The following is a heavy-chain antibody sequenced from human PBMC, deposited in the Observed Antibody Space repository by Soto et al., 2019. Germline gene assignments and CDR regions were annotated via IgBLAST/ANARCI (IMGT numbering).Heavy chain of an antibody. D-gene: IGHD2-8*02. J-gene: IGHJ4*02. CDR3: ARDKITGLFDY. CDR2: INHSGST. Sequence: QVQLQQWGAGLLKPSETLSLTCAVYGGSFSGYYWTWIRQPPGTGLEWIGEINHSGSTNYNPSLKTSVTISVDASKSQFSLKLASVTAADTAVYYCARDKITGLFDYWGQGTLVTVSS. V-gene: IGHV4-34*01. CDR1: GGSFSGYY.